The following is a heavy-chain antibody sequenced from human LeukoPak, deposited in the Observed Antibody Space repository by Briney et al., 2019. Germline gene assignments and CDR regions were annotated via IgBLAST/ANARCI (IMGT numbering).Heavy chain of an antibody. Sequence: GGSLRLSCAASGFTFSSYGMHWVRQAPGKGLEWVAFIRYDGSNKYYADSVKGRFTISRDNSKNTLYLQINSLRAEDTAVYYCAKLHRDDILTGEDYWGQGTLVTVSS. CDR3: AKLHRDDILTGEDY. D-gene: IGHD3-9*01. V-gene: IGHV3-30*02. CDR1: GFTFSSYG. J-gene: IGHJ4*02. CDR2: IRYDGSNK.